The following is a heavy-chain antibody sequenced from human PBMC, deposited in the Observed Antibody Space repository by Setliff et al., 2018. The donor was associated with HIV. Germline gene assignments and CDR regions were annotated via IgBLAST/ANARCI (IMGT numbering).Heavy chain of an antibody. CDR3: ARDLSISNPYYDILTGPGVY. Sequence: SETLSLTCAVSGYSISSGYYWGWIRQPPGKGLEWIGSIFHSAATNYNPSLKSRVTISIDTSKNQFSLKLSSVTAADTAVYYCARDLSISNPYYDILTGPGVYWGQGTLVTVSS. CDR1: GYSISSGYY. D-gene: IGHD3-9*01. V-gene: IGHV4-38-2*02. CDR2: IFHSAAT. J-gene: IGHJ4*02.